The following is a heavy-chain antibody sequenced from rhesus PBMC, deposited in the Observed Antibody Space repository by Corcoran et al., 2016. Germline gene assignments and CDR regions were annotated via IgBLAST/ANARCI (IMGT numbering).Heavy chain of an antibody. CDR1: GFSLSTPGMR. CDR3: ARYDYDINSRSGYFDF. CDR2: IDWDDDK. V-gene: IGHV2S2*01. Sequence: QVTLKESGPALVKPTQTLTLTCTFSGFSLSTPGMRVSWIRQPPGKALAWLTRIDWDDDKYYSTTLKSRLTIAMDTSKNQFVLTMTNMDPVDTATYYCARYDYDINSRSGYFDFWGQGVLVTVSS. D-gene: IGHD3-40*01. J-gene: IGHJ4*01.